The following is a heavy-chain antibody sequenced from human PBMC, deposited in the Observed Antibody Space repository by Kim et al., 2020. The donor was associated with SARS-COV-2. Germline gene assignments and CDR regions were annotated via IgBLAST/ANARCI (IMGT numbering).Heavy chain of an antibody. CDR2: ISWNGGSK. J-gene: IGHJ4*02. V-gene: IGHV3-9*01. CDR3: AKDGGIGEDITCCYFDY. D-gene: IGHD2-15*01. Sequence: GGSLRLSCAASGFTFGGYGMHWVRQAPGKGLEWVSGISWNGGSKDYADSVKGRFTISRDNAKNSLYLQMNSLRAEDTAVYYCAKDGGIGEDITCCYFDYWGQGTLVTVSS. CDR1: GFTFGGYG.